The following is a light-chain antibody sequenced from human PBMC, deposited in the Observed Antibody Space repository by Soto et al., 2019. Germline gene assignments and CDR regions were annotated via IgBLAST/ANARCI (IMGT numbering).Light chain of an antibody. CDR2: DAS. J-gene: IGKJ4*01. CDR1: QNVYNN. V-gene: IGKV3-15*01. Sequence: EIVMTQSPATLSVSTREGATLSCKASQNVYNNLAWYQQRPGQPPRLLIYDASTRATGISARFSGSGYGTEFTLTISILQSEDFAVYFCQQCRNWPLTFGGGTKV. CDR3: QQCRNWPLT.